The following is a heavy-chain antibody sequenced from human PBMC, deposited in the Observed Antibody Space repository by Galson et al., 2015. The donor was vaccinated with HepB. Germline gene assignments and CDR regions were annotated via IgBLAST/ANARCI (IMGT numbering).Heavy chain of an antibody. D-gene: IGHD6-19*01. CDR3: ARSVAGLDY. Sequence: SETLSLTCAVYGGSFSGYYWSWIRQPPGKGLEWIGEINHSGSTNYNPSLKSRVTISLDTSKNQFSLKLSSGTAADTAVYYCARSVAGLDYWGQGTLVTVSS. V-gene: IGHV4-34*01. J-gene: IGHJ4*02. CDR2: INHSGST. CDR1: GGSFSGYY.